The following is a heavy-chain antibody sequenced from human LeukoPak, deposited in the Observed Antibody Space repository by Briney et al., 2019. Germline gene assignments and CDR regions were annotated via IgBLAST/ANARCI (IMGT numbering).Heavy chain of an antibody. CDR3: ARHIIITFGGFANNWFDP. J-gene: IGHJ5*02. V-gene: IGHV1-2*02. CDR1: GYTFTGYY. D-gene: IGHD3-16*01. CDR2: INPNSGGT. Sequence: ASVKVSCKASGYTFTGYYMHWVRQAPGQGLEWMGWINPNSGGTNYAQKFQGRVTLTSDTSISTAYMELSRLTSDDTAMYYCARHIIITFGGFANNWFDPWGQGTLVTVSS.